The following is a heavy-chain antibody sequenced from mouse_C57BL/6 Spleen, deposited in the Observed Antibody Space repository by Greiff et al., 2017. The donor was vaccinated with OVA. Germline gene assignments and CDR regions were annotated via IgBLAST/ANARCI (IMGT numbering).Heavy chain of an antibody. CDR3: ARTTTVVDPWFAY. CDR2: INPYNGDT. CDR1: GYSFTGYF. V-gene: IGHV1-20*01. Sequence: VQLQQSGPELVKPGDSVKISCKASGYSFTGYFMNWVMQSHGTSLEWIGRINPYNGDTFYNQKFKGKATLTVDKSSSTAHMELRSLTSEDSAVYYCARTTTVVDPWFAYWGQGTLVTVSA. J-gene: IGHJ3*01. D-gene: IGHD1-1*01.